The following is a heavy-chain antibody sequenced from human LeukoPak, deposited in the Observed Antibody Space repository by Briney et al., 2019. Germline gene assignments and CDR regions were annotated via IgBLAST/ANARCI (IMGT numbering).Heavy chain of an antibody. CDR1: GYSISSGYY. J-gene: IGHJ4*02. D-gene: IGHD3-22*01. CDR2: IYHSGST. CDR3: AKDQSSLAGWEYYYDSSGYSFDY. Sequence: PSETLSLTCTVSGYSISSGYYWGWIRQPPGKGLEWIGEIYHSGSTNYNPSLKSRVTISVDKSKNQFSLKLSSVTAADTAVYYCAKDQSSLAGWEYYYDSSGYSFDYWGQGTLVTVSS. V-gene: IGHV4-38-2*02.